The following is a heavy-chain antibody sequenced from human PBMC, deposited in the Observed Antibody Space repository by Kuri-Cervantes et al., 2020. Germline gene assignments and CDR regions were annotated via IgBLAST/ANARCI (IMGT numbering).Heavy chain of an antibody. D-gene: IGHD1-26*01. CDR3: AKVAGSPRSSYLRAFDI. V-gene: IGHV3-23*01. CDR1: GFTFSNYA. Sequence: GESLKISCAASGFTFSNYAMSWVRQAPGKGLEWVSAISGSGGSTYYADSVKGRFTISRDNSKNPLYLQMNSLRAEDTAVYYCAKVAGSPRSSYLRAFDIWGQGTMVTVSS. CDR2: ISGSGGST. J-gene: IGHJ3*02.